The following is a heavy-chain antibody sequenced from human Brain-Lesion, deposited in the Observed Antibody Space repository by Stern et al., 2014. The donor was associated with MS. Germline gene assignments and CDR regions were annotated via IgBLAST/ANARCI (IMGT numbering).Heavy chain of an antibody. J-gene: IGHJ4*02. D-gene: IGHD6-6*01. V-gene: IGHV5-51*01. Sequence: VQLVESGAEVKKPGESLKISCKGSGYRFTSNWIGWVRQMHGKCLEWMGIIWPGDSDTRYSPSFQGQVTISADKSISTAYLQWSSLQASDTAMYYCARRGDSSSSGFDYWGQGTLVIVSS. CDR2: IWPGDSDT. CDR1: GYRFTSNW. CDR3: ARRGDSSSSGFDY.